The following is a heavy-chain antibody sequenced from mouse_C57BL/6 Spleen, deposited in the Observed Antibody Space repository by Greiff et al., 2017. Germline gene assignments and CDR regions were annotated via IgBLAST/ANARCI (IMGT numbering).Heavy chain of an antibody. CDR2: ISNGGGST. CDR3: ARQKDYGNDLDY. V-gene: IGHV5-12*01. Sequence: EVKLMESGGGLVQPGGSLKLSCAASGFTFSDYYMYWVRQTPEKRLEWVAYISNGGGSTYYPDTVKGRFTISRDNDKNTLYRQMSRLKSEDTAMYYCARQKDYGNDLDYWGQGTTLTVSS. J-gene: IGHJ2*01. CDR1: GFTFSDYY. D-gene: IGHD2-1*01.